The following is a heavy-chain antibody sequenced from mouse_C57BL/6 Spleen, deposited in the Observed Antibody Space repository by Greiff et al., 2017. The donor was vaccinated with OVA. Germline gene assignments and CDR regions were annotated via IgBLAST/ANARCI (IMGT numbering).Heavy chain of an antibody. V-gene: IGHV1-19*01. Sequence: EVKLVESGPVLVKPGASVKMSCKASGYTFTDYYMNWVKQSHGKSLEWIGVINPYNGGTSYNQKFKGKATLTVDKSSSTAYMELNSLTSEDSAVYYCARGGNSPAWFAYWGQGTLVTVSA. D-gene: IGHD2-1*01. CDR3: ARGGNSPAWFAY. CDR2: INPYNGGT. J-gene: IGHJ3*01. CDR1: GYTFTDYY.